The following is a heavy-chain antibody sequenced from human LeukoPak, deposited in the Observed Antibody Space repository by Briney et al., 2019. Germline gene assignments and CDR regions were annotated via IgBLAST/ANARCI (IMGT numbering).Heavy chain of an antibody. CDR2: ISGSGGST. V-gene: IGHV3-23*01. CDR1: GFTFRSYA. Sequence: GGSLRLSCAVSGFTFRSYAMSWVRQAPGKGLEWVSAISGSGGSTYYADSVKGRFTISRDNSKNTLYLQMNSLRAEDTAVYYCAKVSVAGTKTKGDYFDYWGQGTLVTVSS. CDR3: AKVSVAGTKTKGDYFDY. J-gene: IGHJ4*02. D-gene: IGHD6-19*01.